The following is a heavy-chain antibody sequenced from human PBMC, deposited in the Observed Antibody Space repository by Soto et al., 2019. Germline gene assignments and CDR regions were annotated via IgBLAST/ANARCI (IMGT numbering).Heavy chain of an antibody. CDR2: INHSGST. Sequence: SETLSLTCAVYGGSFSGYYWSWIRQPPGKGLEWIGEINHSGSTNYNPSLKSRVTISVDTSKNQFSLKLSSVTAADTAVYYCARALSRNTDYWGQGTLVTVSS. CDR3: ARALSRNTDY. J-gene: IGHJ4*02. D-gene: IGHD6-13*01. V-gene: IGHV4-34*01. CDR1: GGSFSGYY.